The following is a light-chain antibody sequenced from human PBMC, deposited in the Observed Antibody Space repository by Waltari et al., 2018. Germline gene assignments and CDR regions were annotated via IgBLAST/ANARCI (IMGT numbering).Light chain of an antibody. CDR1: QSVRVY. CDR2: DTS. Sequence: EIVLTQSPATLSLSPGERATLSSRASQSVRVYLAWYQHKPGQAPRLLIYDTSNSAPGTPDRFSGSGSGTDFSLSISSLEPEDFAVYYCQQRHNWPLTFGGGTKVEIK. V-gene: IGKV3-11*01. CDR3: QQRHNWPLT. J-gene: IGKJ4*01.